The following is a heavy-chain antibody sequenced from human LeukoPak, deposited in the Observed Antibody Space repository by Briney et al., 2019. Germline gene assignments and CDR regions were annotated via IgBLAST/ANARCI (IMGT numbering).Heavy chain of an antibody. V-gene: IGHV4-59*01. CDR1: GGSISDYY. D-gene: IGHD2-21*02. J-gene: IGHJ5*02. Sequence: SETLSLTCTVSGGSISDYYWSWIRQPPGKGLEWIGYIYYSGSTNYNPSLKSRVTISVDTSKNQFSLKLSSVTAADTAVYYCARKPIAYCGGDCYSGWFDPWGQGTLVTVSS. CDR2: IYYSGST. CDR3: ARKPIAYCGGDCYSGWFDP.